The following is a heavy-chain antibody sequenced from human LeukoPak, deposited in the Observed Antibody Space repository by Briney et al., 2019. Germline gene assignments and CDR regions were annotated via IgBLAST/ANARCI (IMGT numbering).Heavy chain of an antibody. CDR3: ARHTPGGDPLRFLSP. CDR1: GGSISSYY. J-gene: IGHJ4*02. V-gene: IGHV4-59*08. CDR2: KHYSGTT. Sequence: ETLSLTCTVSGGSISSYYWSWIRQPPGKGLEWNGYKHYSGTTTTNPSLKTRVSISVDTSKNQFSLKLSSVSAADTAVYYCARHTPGGDPLRFLSPWGQGALVTVSS. D-gene: IGHD3-3*01.